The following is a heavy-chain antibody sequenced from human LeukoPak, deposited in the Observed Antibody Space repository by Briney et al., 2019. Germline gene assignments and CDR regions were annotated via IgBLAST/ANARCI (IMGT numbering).Heavy chain of an antibody. D-gene: IGHD3-9*01. J-gene: IGHJ4*02. V-gene: IGHV3-48*03. CDR2: ISSSGSTI. CDR3: ARAFYDFLTGYPAYFDY. CDR1: GFTFSNYE. Sequence: GGSLRLSCAASGFTFSNYEMNWVRQAPGKGPEWVSYISSSGSTIYYADSVKGRFTISRDNAKNSLYLQMNSLRAEDTAVYYCARAFYDFLTGYPAYFDYWGQGTLVTVSS.